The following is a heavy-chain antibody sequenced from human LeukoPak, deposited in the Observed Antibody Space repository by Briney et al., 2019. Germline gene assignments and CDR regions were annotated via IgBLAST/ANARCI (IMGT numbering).Heavy chain of an antibody. CDR3: AKEENYDFWSGYYPFDY. D-gene: IGHD3-3*01. CDR1: GFTFSSYA. V-gene: IGHV3-23*01. J-gene: IGHJ4*02. Sequence: GGSLRLSCAASGFTFSSYAMSWVRQAPGKGLEWVSAISGSGGSTYYADSVKGRFTISRDNSKNTLYLQMNSLRAEDTAVYCCAKEENYDFWSGYYPFDYWGQGTLVTVSS. CDR2: ISGSGGST.